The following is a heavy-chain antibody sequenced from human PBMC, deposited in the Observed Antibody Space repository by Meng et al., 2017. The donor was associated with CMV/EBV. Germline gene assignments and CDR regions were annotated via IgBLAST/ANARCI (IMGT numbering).Heavy chain of an antibody. CDR1: GGSSSSYY. CDR3: ARGSYYRYVIDY. J-gene: IGHJ4*02. D-gene: IGHD2-21*01. Sequence: HAQLVEPAHALAKPLDTLSPVCTVSGGSSSSYYGSWIRQPAGKGLEGIVRIYTSGSTNYNPSLKRRVTMSVDTSKNQFSLKLSSVTAADTAVYYCARGSYYRYVIDYWGQGTLVTVSS. CDR2: IYTSGST. V-gene: IGHV4-4*07.